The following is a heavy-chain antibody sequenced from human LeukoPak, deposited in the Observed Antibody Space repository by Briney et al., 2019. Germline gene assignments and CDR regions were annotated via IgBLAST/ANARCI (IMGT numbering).Heavy chain of an antibody. J-gene: IGHJ4*02. CDR2: IQYDGSNK. CDR3: AKGYYDYVWGSYYFDY. CDR1: GFTFSSYG. V-gene: IGHV3-30*02. Sequence: GGSLRLSCAASGFTFSSYGMHWVRQAPGKGLEWVTFIQYDGSNKYYADSVKGRFTISRDNSKNTLYLQMNSLRAEDTAVYYCAKGYYDYVWGSYYFDYWGQGTLVTVSS. D-gene: IGHD3-16*01.